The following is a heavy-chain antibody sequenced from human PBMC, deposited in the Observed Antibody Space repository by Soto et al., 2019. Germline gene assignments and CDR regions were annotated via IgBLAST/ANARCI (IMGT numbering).Heavy chain of an antibody. D-gene: IGHD3-22*01. J-gene: IGHJ6*02. V-gene: IGHV2-70*01. CDR1: GFSLSTSGMC. CDR2: IDWDDDK. Sequence: PTLVNPTQTLTLTCTFSGFSLSTSGMCVSWIRQPPGKALEWLALIDWDDDKYYSTSLKTRLTISKDTSKNQVVLTMTNMDPVDTATYYCARIRSYHDSSGPYGMDVWGQGTTVTVSS. CDR3: ARIRSYHDSSGPYGMDV.